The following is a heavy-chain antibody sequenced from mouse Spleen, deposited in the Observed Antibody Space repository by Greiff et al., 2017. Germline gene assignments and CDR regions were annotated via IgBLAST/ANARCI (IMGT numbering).Heavy chain of an antibody. V-gene: IGHV1-76*01. Sequence: QVQLQQSGAELVRPGASVKLSCKASGYTFTDYYINWVKQRPGQGLEWIARIYPGSGNTYYNEKFKGKATLTAEKSSSTAYMQLSSLTSEDSAVYFCARYYDYDEGAYYFDYWGQGTTLTVSS. J-gene: IGHJ2*01. CDR2: IYPGSGNT. CDR3: ARYYDYDEGAYYFDY. CDR1: GYTFTDYY. D-gene: IGHD2-4*01.